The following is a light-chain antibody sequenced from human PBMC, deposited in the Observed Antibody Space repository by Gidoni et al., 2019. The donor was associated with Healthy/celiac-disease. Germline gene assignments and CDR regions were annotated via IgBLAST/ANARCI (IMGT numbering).Light chain of an antibody. J-gene: IGKJ1*01. V-gene: IGKV1-8*01. CDR2: AAS. CDR1: QGISSY. Sequence: AIRITQSPSSLSASTGDRVTITCRASQGISSYLALYQQKPGKAPKLLIYAASTLQSGVPSRFSGSGSGTDFTLTISCLQSEDFATYYCKQYDSYPRGFXQXTKVEIK. CDR3: KQYDSYPRG.